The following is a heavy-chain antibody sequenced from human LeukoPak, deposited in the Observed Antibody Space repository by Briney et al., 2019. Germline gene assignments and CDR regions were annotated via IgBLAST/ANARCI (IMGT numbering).Heavy chain of an antibody. CDR3: ARGHNSTLPD. CDR2: IEEDGSEK. Sequence: GGSLRLSCAASGFTFSLYWMAWVRQAPGKGLEWVANIEEDGSEKYYVDSVKGRFTISRDNAKNSMYLEMNSLGAEDTAVYYCARGHNSTLPDWGQGSLVTVSS. D-gene: IGHD1-20*01. J-gene: IGHJ4*02. V-gene: IGHV3-7*04. CDR1: GFTFSLYW.